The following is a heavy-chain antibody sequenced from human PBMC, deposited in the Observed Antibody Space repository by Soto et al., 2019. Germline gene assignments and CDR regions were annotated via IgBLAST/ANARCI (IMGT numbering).Heavy chain of an antibody. J-gene: IGHJ3*02. D-gene: IGHD3-3*01. CDR2: ISAYNGNT. CDR1: GYTFTSYG. V-gene: IGHV1-18*01. Sequence: GPPVKVSCKASGYTFTSYGISWVRQAPGQGLEWMGWISAYNGNTNYAQKLQGRVTMTTDTSTSTAYMELRSLRSDDTAVYYCARLYYDFWSGYHDAFDIWGQGTMVTVSS. CDR3: ARLYYDFWSGYHDAFDI.